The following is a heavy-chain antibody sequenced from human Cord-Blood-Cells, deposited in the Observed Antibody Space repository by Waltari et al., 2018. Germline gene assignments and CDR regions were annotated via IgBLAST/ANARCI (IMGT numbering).Heavy chain of an antibody. V-gene: IGHV1-24*01. D-gene: IGHD4-4*01. CDR2: FDPEDGET. Sequence: QVQLVQSGAAVKKPGASVKVSCTVSGYTLTELSLHRVRQAPGKGLEWMGGFDPEDGETIYAQKFQGRVTMTEDTSTDTAYMELSSLRSEDTAVYYCATGDYSNYYYYGMDVWGQGTTVTVSS. CDR3: ATGDYSNYYYYGMDV. CDR1: GYTLTELS. J-gene: IGHJ6*02.